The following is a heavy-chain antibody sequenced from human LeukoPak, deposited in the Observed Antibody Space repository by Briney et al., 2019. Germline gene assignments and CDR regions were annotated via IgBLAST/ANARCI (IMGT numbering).Heavy chain of an antibody. J-gene: IGHJ4*02. CDR3: ARDGAKIAAAGTFDY. V-gene: IGHV1-69*10. D-gene: IGHD6-13*01. CDR2: IIPILGTA. Sequence: SVKVSCKASGGTFSSYAISWVRQAPGQGLEWMGGIIPILGTANCAQKFQGRVTITADKSTSTAYMELSSLRSEDTAVYYCARDGAKIAAAGTFDYWGQGTLVTVSS. CDR1: GGTFSSYA.